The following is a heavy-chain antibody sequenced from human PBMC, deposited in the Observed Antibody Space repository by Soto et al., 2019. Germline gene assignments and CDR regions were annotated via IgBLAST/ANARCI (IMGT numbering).Heavy chain of an antibody. CDR2: ISAYNGDT. Sequence: QAQLVQSGAEVNKPGASVKVSCKASGYTFTTYGISWVRQAPGRGLEWMGWISAYNGDTKDAQKFQDRVTMTTDAFTSTAYLDLRSLTSDDTAGYYCARDREAARPGWFDPGGQGTLVTVSS. CDR1: GYTFTTYG. J-gene: IGHJ5*02. CDR3: ARDREAARPGWFDP. V-gene: IGHV1-18*04. D-gene: IGHD6-6*01.